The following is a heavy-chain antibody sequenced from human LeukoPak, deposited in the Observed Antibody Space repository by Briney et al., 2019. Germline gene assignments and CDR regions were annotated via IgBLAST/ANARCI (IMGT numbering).Heavy chain of an antibody. J-gene: IGHJ4*02. Sequence: SETLSLTCTVSGGSISSGDYYWRWIRQPPGKGLEWIGYIYYSGSTYYNPSLKSRVTISVDTSKNQFSLKLSSVTAADTAVYYCARSPSTARPSSFDYWGQGTLVTVSS. V-gene: IGHV4-30-4*01. CDR1: GGSISSGDYY. CDR3: ARSPSTARPSSFDY. CDR2: IYYSGST. D-gene: IGHD5-18*01.